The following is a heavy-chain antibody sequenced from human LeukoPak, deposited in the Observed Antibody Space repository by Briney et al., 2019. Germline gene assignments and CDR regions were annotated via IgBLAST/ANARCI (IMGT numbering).Heavy chain of an antibody. CDR3: AKGPRTVRFGDRHKGIFDY. D-gene: IGHD3-10*01. CDR2: ISSSGSTI. CDR1: GFTFSSYE. J-gene: IGHJ4*02. Sequence: GGSLRLSCAASGFTFSSYEMNWVRQAPGKGLEWVSYISSSGSTIYYADSVKGRFTISRDNSKNTLYLQMNSLRAEDTAIYYCAKGPRTVRFGDRHKGIFDYWGQGTLVTVSS. V-gene: IGHV3-48*03.